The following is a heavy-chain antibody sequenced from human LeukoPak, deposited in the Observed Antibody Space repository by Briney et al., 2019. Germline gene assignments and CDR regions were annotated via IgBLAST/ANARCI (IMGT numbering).Heavy chain of an antibody. V-gene: IGHV1-3*01. CDR3: ARDGYDADGYLDY. Sequence: ASVKVSCKASGYPFRSYVKHWLRQAPGQSLEWIGWINPANGNAKYSQNFQGRVTITRDTSASVVYMELSSLRYEDTAVYYCARDGYDADGYLDYWGQGALVPVSS. CDR2: INPANGNA. J-gene: IGHJ4*02. D-gene: IGHD5-12*01. CDR1: GYPFRSYV.